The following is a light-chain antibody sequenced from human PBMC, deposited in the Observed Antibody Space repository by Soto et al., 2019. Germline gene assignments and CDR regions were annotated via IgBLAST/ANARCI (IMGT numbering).Light chain of an antibody. V-gene: IGKV1-5*03. CDR3: QQYNSYPYT. CDR1: QSVSSW. J-gene: IGKJ5*01. Sequence: DIQMTQSPSTMSASVGDRVTITCRASQSVSSWLAWFQQKPGKAPKLLIYKASSLQSGVSSRFSGGGSGTEFTLTISSLQPDDFATYYCQQYNSYPYTFGQGTRLEIK. CDR2: KAS.